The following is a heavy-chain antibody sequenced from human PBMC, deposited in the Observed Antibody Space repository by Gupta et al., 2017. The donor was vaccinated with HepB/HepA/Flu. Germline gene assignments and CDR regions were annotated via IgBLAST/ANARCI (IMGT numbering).Heavy chain of an antibody. J-gene: IGHJ1*01. CDR1: GFAFATTFA. V-gene: IGHV3-23*01. CDR3: AKGGIGTAFSL. Sequence: EVQMLESGGAVVQAGRSLRRSCSASGFAFATTFALSWVRRAPGKGLEWVSAISGTSRLIKYADSVKGRFTISRDNSNNTMYMEMNSLRVEDTATYYCAKGGIGTAFSLWGQGTLVIVSS. CDR2: ISGTSRLI. D-gene: IGHD3-10*01.